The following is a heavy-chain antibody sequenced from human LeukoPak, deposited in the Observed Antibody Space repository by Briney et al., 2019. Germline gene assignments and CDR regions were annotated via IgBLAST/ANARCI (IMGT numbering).Heavy chain of an antibody. Sequence: SETLSLTCTVSGGSTSSYYWSWIRQPAGKGLEWIGRIYTSGSTNYNPSLKSRVTMSVDTSKNQFSLKLSSVTAADTAVYYCARETGDYYYYYMDVWGKGTTVTVSS. CDR1: GGSTSSYY. V-gene: IGHV4-4*07. J-gene: IGHJ6*03. D-gene: IGHD1-1*01. CDR2: IYTSGST. CDR3: ARETGDYYYYYMDV.